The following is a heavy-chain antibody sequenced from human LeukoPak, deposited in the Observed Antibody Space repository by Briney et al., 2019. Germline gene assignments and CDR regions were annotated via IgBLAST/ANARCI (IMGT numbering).Heavy chain of an antibody. CDR3: VRDLDGYNSFDY. J-gene: IGHJ4*02. Sequence: GGSLRLSCAASGFTVSSNYMSWVRQAPGKGLEWVSVIYSGGRTYYADSVKGRFTISRDNSKNTLYLQMNSLRAEDTAVYYCVRDLDGYNSFDYWGQGTLVTVSS. V-gene: IGHV3-66*01. CDR2: IYSGGRT. D-gene: IGHD5-24*01. CDR1: GFTVSSNY.